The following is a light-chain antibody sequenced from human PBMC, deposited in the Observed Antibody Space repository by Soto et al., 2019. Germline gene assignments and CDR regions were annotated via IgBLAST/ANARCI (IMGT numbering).Light chain of an antibody. Sequence: DIVMTQSPDSLAVSLGERATINCKSSQSVLYSSNNKNYLAWYQQKAGQPPKLLIYWASTRESGVPDRFSGSGSGTDFTLTISSLQAEDVAVYYCQQYYNNPYTFGRGTKLEIK. CDR1: QSVLYSSNNKNY. CDR2: WAS. J-gene: IGKJ2*01. CDR3: QQYYNNPYT. V-gene: IGKV4-1*01.